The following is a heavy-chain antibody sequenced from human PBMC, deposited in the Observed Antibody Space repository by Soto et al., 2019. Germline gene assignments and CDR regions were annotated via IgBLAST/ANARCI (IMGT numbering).Heavy chain of an antibody. CDR2: IYPGDSDT. J-gene: IGHJ4*02. V-gene: IGHV5-51*01. Sequence: DSLKISCKGSGYSFTSYWIGWVRQMPGKGLEWMGIIYPGDSDTRYSPSFQGQVTISADKSISTAYLQWNSLKASDTAMYFCARVDKFDNRERSTGDYDYWGQGTIVTLSA. CDR1: GYSFTSYW. CDR3: ARVDKFDNRERSTGDYDY. D-gene: IGHD3-10*01.